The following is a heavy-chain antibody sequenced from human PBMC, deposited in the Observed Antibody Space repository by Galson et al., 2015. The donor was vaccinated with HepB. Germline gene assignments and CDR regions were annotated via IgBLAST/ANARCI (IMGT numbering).Heavy chain of an antibody. J-gene: IGHJ4*02. D-gene: IGHD4-11*01. CDR3: AREHYSKRVGYPLDY. CDR1: GFIFSTYS. V-gene: IGHV3-30*04. Sequence: SLRLSCAASGFIFSTYSMDWVRQTPGKGLEWVALTSYDGTNQYYADSVKGRFTISRDDSKNTLYLQMNSLRTEDTAVYYCAREHYSKRVGYPLDYWGQGALVTVSS. CDR2: TSYDGTNQ.